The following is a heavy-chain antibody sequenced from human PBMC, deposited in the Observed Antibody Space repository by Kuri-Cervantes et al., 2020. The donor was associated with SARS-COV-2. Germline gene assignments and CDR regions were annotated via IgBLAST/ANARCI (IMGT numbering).Heavy chain of an antibody. CDR3: ARDLSILDYAFDI. V-gene: IGHV4-59*01. Sequence: GSLRLSCAVYGGSFSGYYWSWIRQPPGKGLEWIGYIYYSGSTNYNPSLKSRVTISVDTSKNQFSLKLSSVTAADTAVYYCARDLSILDYAFDIWGQGTMVTVSS. CDR2: IYYSGST. CDR1: GGSFSGYY. J-gene: IGHJ3*02. D-gene: IGHD3/OR15-3a*01.